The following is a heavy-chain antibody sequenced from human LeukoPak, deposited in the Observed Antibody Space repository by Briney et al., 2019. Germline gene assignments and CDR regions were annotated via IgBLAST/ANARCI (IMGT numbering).Heavy chain of an antibody. V-gene: IGHV4-61*08. J-gene: IGHJ4*02. Sequence: SATLSPTCTVSGVSVSGDGYYGSWIRQSPGKGLESIGYIFYSGSTNYNPSLKSRVTISVDTSNNQFSLKLSSVTAADTAVYYCARAPYSWNDVDLDYWGQGTLVTVST. D-gene: IGHD1-1*01. CDR3: ARAPYSWNDVDLDY. CDR1: GVSVSGDGYY. CDR2: IFYSGST.